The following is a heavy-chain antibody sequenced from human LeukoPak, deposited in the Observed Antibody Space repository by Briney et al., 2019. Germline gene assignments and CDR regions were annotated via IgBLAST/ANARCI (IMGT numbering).Heavy chain of an antibody. CDR1: GFTVSSNY. D-gene: IGHD3-10*01. V-gene: IGHV3-66*02. CDR3: ARTRAYYYYMDV. Sequence: QPGGSLRLSCAASGFTVSSNYMSWVRQAPGKGLEWVSVIYSGGSTYYADSVKDRFTISRDNSKNTLYLQVNSLRAEDTAVYYCARTRAYYYYMDVWGKGTTVTVSS. J-gene: IGHJ6*03. CDR2: IYSGGST.